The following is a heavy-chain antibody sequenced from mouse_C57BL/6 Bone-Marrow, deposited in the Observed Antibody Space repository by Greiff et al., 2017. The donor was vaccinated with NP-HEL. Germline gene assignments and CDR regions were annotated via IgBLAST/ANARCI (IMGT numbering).Heavy chain of an antibody. Sequence: EVQLLQSGPELVKPGASVKISCKASGYSFTGYYMNWVKQSPEKSLEWIGEINPRTGGTTYNQKLKAKATLTVDKSSSTAYMQLKSLTSEDSAVYYCARYAADYYGSSPFAYWGQGTLVTVSA. CDR1: GYSFTGYY. CDR3: ARYAADYYGSSPFAY. CDR2: INPRTGGT. D-gene: IGHD1-1*01. J-gene: IGHJ3*01. V-gene: IGHV1-42*01.